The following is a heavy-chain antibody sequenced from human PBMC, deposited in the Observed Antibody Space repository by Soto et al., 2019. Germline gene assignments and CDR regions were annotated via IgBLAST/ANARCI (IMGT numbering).Heavy chain of an antibody. CDR3: AREEAAGGFSYYYYYGMDV. CDR2: IYYSGST. J-gene: IGHJ6*02. CDR1: GGSISSSSYD. Sequence: PFETLSLTCTVSGGSISSSSYDWGLIRQPPGKGLEWIGSIYYSGSTYYNPSLKSRVTISVDTSKNQFSLKLSSVTAADTAVYYCAREEAAGGFSYYYYYGMDVWGQGTTVTVSS. D-gene: IGHD6-13*01. V-gene: IGHV4-39*02.